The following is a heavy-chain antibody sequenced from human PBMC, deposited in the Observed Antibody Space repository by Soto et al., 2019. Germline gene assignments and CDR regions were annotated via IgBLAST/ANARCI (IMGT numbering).Heavy chain of an antibody. CDR3: VRVGGATATRKYFQH. CDR2: IKQDGSEK. CDR1: GFTFSSYW. V-gene: IGHV3-7*01. D-gene: IGHD2-15*01. Sequence: EVQLVESGGGLVQPGGSLRLSCAASGFTFSSYWMSWVRQAPGKGLEGVANIKQDGSEKYYVDSVKGRFTISRDNAKNSLYLQMNSLRAEDTAVYYCVRVGGATATRKYFQHWGQGTLVTVSS. J-gene: IGHJ1*01.